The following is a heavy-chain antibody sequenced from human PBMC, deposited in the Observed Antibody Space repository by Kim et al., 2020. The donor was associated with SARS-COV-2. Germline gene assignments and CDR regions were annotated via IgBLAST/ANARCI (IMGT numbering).Heavy chain of an antibody. CDR3: ARDRIGYCSSTSCSLHFDY. CDR2: TYYSGST. J-gene: IGHJ4*02. Sequence: SETLSHTCTVSGGSISSYSWSWIRQPPGKGLEWIGYTYYSGSTNYNPSLKSRVTISVDTSKNQFSLKLSSVTAADTAMYYCARDRIGYCSSTSCSLHFDYWGQGTLVTVSS. CDR1: GGSISSYS. D-gene: IGHD2-2*01. V-gene: IGHV4-59*01.